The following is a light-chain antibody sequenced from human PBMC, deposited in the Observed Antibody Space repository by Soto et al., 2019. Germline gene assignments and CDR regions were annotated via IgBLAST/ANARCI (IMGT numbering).Light chain of an antibody. Sequence: DIQMTQSPSSLSASVGDRVTITCRASQSISTYLNWYQHKSGKAPKLLIYAASSLQSGVPSRFSGSGSGTDFTLTITSLQPEDFATYYCQQSHSTLTWTFGQGTKVDIK. CDR2: AAS. CDR3: QQSHSTLTWT. CDR1: QSISTY. J-gene: IGKJ1*01. V-gene: IGKV1-39*01.